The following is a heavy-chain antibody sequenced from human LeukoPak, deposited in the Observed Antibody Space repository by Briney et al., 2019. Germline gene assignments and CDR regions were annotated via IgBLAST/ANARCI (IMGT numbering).Heavy chain of an antibody. Sequence: SVKGSCKASLYTFIGYYMHCVRQAPGQRRLWVWWINSHSGGTNYVQKFQGGVTMTRDTSLSTASIGLCRRRDDDTAVYYCARDQQERTAAIYSNYMDVWGKGTTVTVSS. CDR1: LYTFIGYY. J-gene: IGHJ6*03. D-gene: IGHD2-2*02. CDR2: INSHSGGT. CDR3: ARDQQERTAAIYSNYMDV. V-gene: IGHV1-2*02.